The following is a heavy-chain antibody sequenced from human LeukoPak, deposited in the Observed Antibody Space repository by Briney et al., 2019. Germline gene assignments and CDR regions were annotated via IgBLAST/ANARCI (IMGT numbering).Heavy chain of an antibody. J-gene: IGHJ6*02. CDR3: ARDQLYYLGSGSLTVGPFHGMDV. CDR2: IYSGGGT. Sequence: GGSLRLSCAASGFTVSSNYMSWVRQAPGRGLEWVSVIYSGGGTYYAESVKGRFTISRDNSKNTLYLQLNSLRAEDTAVYYCARDQLYYLGSGSLTVGPFHGMDVWGQGTTVAVS. D-gene: IGHD3-10*01. CDR1: GFTVSSNY. V-gene: IGHV3-66*01.